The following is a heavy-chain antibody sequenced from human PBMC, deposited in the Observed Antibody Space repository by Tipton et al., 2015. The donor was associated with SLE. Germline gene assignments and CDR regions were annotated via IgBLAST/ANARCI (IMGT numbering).Heavy chain of an antibody. CDR3: ARDYYYMDV. CDR1: GGSISFHY. CDR2: IHYSGST. Sequence: TLSLTCTVSGGSISFHYWTSIRQLPGKGLEWIGYIHYSGSTNYNPSLKSRVTISVDTSKNQFSLKLSSVTAADTAVYYCARDYYYMDVWGKGTTVTVSS. J-gene: IGHJ6*03. V-gene: IGHV4-59*08.